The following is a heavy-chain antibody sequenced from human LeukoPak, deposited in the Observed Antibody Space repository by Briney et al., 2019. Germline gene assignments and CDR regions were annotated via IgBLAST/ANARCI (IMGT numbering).Heavy chain of an antibody. Sequence: ASVKVSCKASVFTSTTYYIHWVRQAPGQGLEWMGTIYSIGGSTNYAQNFQGRVTMTRDPSTSTVYMELSNLRSEDTAVYYCLWIGIWFASNVWGQGTTVTVSS. CDR2: IYSIGGST. CDR3: LWIGIWFASNV. D-gene: IGHD3-3*01. J-gene: IGHJ6*02. CDR1: VFTSTTYY. V-gene: IGHV1-46*01.